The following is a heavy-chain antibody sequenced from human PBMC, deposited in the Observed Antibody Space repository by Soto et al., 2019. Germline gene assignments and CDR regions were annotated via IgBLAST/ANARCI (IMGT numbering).Heavy chain of an antibody. CDR2: IYYSGST. CDR3: ARGARRIAAAGVYYYYGMDV. V-gene: IGHV4-59*01. Sequence: SETLSLTCTVSGGSISSYYWSWIRQPPGKGLEWIGYIYYSGSTNYNPSLKSRVTISVDTSKNQFSLKLSSVTAADTAVYYCARGARRIAAAGVYYYYGMDVWGQGTTVTVSS. CDR1: GGSISSYY. J-gene: IGHJ6*02. D-gene: IGHD6-13*01.